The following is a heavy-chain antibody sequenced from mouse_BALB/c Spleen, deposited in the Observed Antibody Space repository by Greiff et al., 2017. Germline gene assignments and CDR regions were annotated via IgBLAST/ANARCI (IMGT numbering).Heavy chain of an antibody. CDR1: GFTFSNYW. V-gene: IGHV6-6*02. D-gene: IGHD4-1*01. CDR2: IRLKSNNYAT. CDR3: TRETLGLWFAY. Sequence: DVQLQESGGGLVQPGGSMKLSCVASGFTFSNYWMNWVRQSPEKGLEWVAEIRLKSNNYATHYAESVKGRFTISRDDSKSSVYLQMNNLRAEDTGIYYCTRETLGLWFAYWGQGTLVTVSA. J-gene: IGHJ3*01.